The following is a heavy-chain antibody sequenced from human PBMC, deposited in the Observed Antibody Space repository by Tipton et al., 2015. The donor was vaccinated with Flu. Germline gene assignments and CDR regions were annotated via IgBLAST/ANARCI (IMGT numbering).Heavy chain of an antibody. V-gene: IGHV4-38-2*02. CDR1: GFSIGGGYS. CDR2: ISYSRNA. D-gene: IGHD6-19*01. CDR3: ARLPRYSSALYYFDY. Sequence: TLSLTCSVSGFSIGGGYSWGWIRQPPGKGLEWIGTISYSRNAYYNPSLKSRVTLSVDTSKNQFSLKLKSVTAADTAVYYCARLPRYSSALYYFDYWGQGTLATVSS. J-gene: IGHJ4*02.